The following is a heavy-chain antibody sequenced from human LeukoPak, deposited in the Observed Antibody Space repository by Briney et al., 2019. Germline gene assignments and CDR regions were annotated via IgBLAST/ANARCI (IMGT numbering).Heavy chain of an antibody. CDR2: IHYSGST. Sequence: PSETLSLTCSVSGGSISSSSYYWGWIRQPPGKGLEWIGSIHYSGSTYYNPSLKSRVTISVDTSKNQFSLKLTSVTAADTAVYYCARDLLAAGAFDIWGQGTMVTVSS. V-gene: IGHV4-39*07. J-gene: IGHJ3*02. CDR1: GGSISSSSYY. CDR3: ARDLLAAGAFDI. D-gene: IGHD6-25*01.